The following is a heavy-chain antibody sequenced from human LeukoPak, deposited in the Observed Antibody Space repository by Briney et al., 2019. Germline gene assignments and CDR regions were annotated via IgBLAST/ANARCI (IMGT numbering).Heavy chain of an antibody. CDR2: IWYDGSNK. Sequence: GGALRLSCAASGFTFSSYGMHWVRQAPGKGLERVAVIWYDGSNKYYADSVKGRFTISRDNSKNTLYLQMNSLRAEDTAVYYCARDRYYGSGSYYNRHFDYWGQGTLVTVSS. D-gene: IGHD3-10*01. V-gene: IGHV3-33*01. CDR1: GFTFSSYG. CDR3: ARDRYYGSGSYYNRHFDY. J-gene: IGHJ4*02.